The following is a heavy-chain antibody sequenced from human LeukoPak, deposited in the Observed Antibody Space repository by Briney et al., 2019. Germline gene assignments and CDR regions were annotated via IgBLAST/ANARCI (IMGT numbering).Heavy chain of an antibody. V-gene: IGHV3-30*18. Sequence: GGSLRLSCAASGFTFSSYGMHWVRQAPGKGLEWVAVISYDGSNKYYADSVKGRFTISRDNSKNTLYLQMNSLRAEDTAVYYCAKDRDSSSWPNWFDPWGQGTLVTVSS. CDR3: AKDRDSSSWPNWFDP. J-gene: IGHJ5*02. CDR2: ISYDGSNK. D-gene: IGHD6-13*01. CDR1: GFTFSSYG.